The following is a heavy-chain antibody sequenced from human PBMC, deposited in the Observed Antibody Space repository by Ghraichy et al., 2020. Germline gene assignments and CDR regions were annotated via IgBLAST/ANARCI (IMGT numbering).Heavy chain of an antibody. V-gene: IGHV3-15*05. Sequence: GESLNISCAAPGITFSNVWMSWVRQAPGKGLEWVGRIKTTGTTEYAAPVKGRFTISRDDSKKILYLQMNSLKTEDTAAYYCTTYNQQDAFDVWGQGTVVTVSS. CDR3: TTYNQQDAFDV. CDR2: IKTTGTT. J-gene: IGHJ3*01. CDR1: GITFSNVW. D-gene: IGHD1-14*01.